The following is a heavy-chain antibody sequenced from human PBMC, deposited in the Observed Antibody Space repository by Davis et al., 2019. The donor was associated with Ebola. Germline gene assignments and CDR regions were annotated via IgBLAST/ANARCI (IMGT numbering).Heavy chain of an antibody. Sequence: SVKVSCKASGGTFSSYAISWVRQAPGQGLEWMGGIIPIFGTANYAQKFQGRVTITADESTGTAYMELSSLRSEDTAVYYCARPYCSSTSCEGGWFDPWGQGTLVIVSS. CDR1: GGTFSSYA. CDR3: ARPYCSSTSCEGGWFDP. D-gene: IGHD2-2*01. V-gene: IGHV1-69*13. CDR2: IIPIFGTA. J-gene: IGHJ5*02.